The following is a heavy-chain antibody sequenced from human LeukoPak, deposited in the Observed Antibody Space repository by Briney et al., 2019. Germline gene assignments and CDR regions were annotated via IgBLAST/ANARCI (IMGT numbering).Heavy chain of an antibody. Sequence: PGGSLRLSCTASGFTFGDYAMSWVRQAPGKGLEWVSYISSSGSTIYYADSMKGRFAISRDNARNSLFLQMNSLRAEDTAVYYCARGWRSDYWGQGTLVTVSS. CDR1: GFTFGDYA. V-gene: IGHV3-48*03. CDR2: ISSSGSTI. J-gene: IGHJ4*02. CDR3: ARGWRSDY. D-gene: IGHD3-3*01.